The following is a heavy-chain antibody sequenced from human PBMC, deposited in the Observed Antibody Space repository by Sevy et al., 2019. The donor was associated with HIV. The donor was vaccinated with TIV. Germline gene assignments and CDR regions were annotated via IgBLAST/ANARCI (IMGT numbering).Heavy chain of an antibody. Sequence: ASVKVSCKASGGTFSSYAISWVRQAPGQGLEWMGGIIPIFGTANYAQKFQGRVTITADESTSTAYMELSSLRSEDTAVYYCARGVGGSGSYYRLNYYYYGMDVWGQRTTVTVSS. D-gene: IGHD3-10*01. J-gene: IGHJ6*02. CDR1: GGTFSSYA. CDR2: IIPIFGTA. CDR3: ARGVGGSGSYYRLNYYYYGMDV. V-gene: IGHV1-69*13.